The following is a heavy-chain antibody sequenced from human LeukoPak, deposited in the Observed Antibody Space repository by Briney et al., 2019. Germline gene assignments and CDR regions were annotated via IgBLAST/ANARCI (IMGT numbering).Heavy chain of an antibody. V-gene: IGHV3-74*01. CDR1: GFTFRSYW. Sequence: GGSLRLSCAASGFTFRSYWMHWVRQAPGKGLVWVSRIDSDGSSTTYADSVKGRFTISRDNTKNTLYLQMNSLRAEDTAVYYCARVYSSSGSDCWGQGTLVTVSS. CDR2: IDSDGSST. D-gene: IGHD6-13*01. J-gene: IGHJ4*02. CDR3: ARVYSSSGSDC.